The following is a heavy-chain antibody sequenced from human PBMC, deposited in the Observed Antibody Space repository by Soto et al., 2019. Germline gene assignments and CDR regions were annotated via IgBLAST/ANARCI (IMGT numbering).Heavy chain of an antibody. Sequence: ASVKVSCKASGYSFTSYAMHWVRQAPGQRLEWMGWINAGNGNTKYSQKFQGRVTITRDTSASTAYMELSSLRSEDTAVYYCARDRDSSSSEDNAFDIWGKGTMLTGSS. D-gene: IGHD6-6*01. CDR2: INAGNGNT. V-gene: IGHV1-3*01. CDR1: GYSFTSYA. J-gene: IGHJ3*02. CDR3: ARDRDSSSSEDNAFDI.